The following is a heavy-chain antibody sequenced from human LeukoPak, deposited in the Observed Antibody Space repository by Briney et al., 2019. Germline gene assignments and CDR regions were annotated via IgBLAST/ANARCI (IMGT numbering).Heavy chain of an antibody. V-gene: IGHV4-59*01. CDR3: ARRRPVTTPGGYFDY. CDR1: GGSISSYY. Sequence: SETLSLTCTVSGGSISSYYWSWIRQPPGKGLEWIGYIYYSGSTNYNPSLKSRVTISVDMSKNQFSLKLSSVTAADTAVYYCARRRPVTTPGGYFDYWGQGTLVTVSS. D-gene: IGHD4-17*01. J-gene: IGHJ4*02. CDR2: IYYSGST.